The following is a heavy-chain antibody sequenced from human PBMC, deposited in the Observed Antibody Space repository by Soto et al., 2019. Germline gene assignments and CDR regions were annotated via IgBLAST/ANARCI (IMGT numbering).Heavy chain of an antibody. V-gene: IGHV3-11*01. D-gene: IGHD1-26*01. CDR3: AAIVRLGTIGHWYFDF. CDR2: MSSTTSAI. J-gene: IGHJ2*01. CDR1: GFSISGYY. Sequence: QVQLVESGGGLVKPGGSLRLSCAASGFSISGYYMSWIRQAPGKGLEWISYMSSTTSAIYYAESVKGRFTISRDNAKNSLYLQMNSLRAEDTAVYYCAAIVRLGTIGHWYFDFWGRGTLVTVSS.